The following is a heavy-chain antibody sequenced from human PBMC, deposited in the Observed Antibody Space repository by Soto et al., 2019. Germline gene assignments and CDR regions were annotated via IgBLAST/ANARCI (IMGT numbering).Heavy chain of an antibody. V-gene: IGHV1-18*01. CDR2: ISAYNGNT. J-gene: IGHJ6*03. CDR3: ARIDMVRGVTYNYYYYYYMDV. CDR1: GYTFTSYG. Sequence: ASVKVSCKASGYTFTSYGISWVRQAPGQGLEWMGWISAYNGNTNYAQKLQGRVTMTTDTSTSTAYMELRSLRSDDTAVYYCARIDMVRGVTYNYYYYYYMDVWGKGTTVTV. D-gene: IGHD3-10*01.